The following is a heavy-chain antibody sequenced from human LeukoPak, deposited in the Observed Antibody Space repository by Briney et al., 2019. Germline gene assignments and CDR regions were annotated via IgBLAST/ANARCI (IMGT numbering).Heavy chain of an antibody. CDR1: GGTFSSYA. CDR3: ARDPPGIAVAGVVFDY. D-gene: IGHD6-19*01. Sequence: SVKVSCKASGGTFSSYAISWVRQAPGQGLEWMGRIIPILGIANYAQKFQGRVTITADKSTSTAYMELSSLRSEDTAVYYCARDPPGIAVAGVVFDYWGQGTLVTVSS. V-gene: IGHV1-69*04. CDR2: IIPILGIA. J-gene: IGHJ4*02.